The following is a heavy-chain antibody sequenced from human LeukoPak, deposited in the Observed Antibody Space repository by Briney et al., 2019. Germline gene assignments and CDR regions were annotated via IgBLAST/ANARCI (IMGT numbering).Heavy chain of an antibody. CDR1: ELTFSTYG. J-gene: IGHJ4*02. D-gene: IGHD6-13*01. CDR3: AKDRYSGLNTIDY. Sequence: GGSLTLSCAASELTFSTYGMHWVRQAPGKGLEWVAVISYDGSYKFYADSVKGRFTISRDNTKSTLYLQMNSLRAEDTAVYYCAKDRYSGLNTIDYWGQGTLVTVSS. V-gene: IGHV3-30*18. CDR2: ISYDGSYK.